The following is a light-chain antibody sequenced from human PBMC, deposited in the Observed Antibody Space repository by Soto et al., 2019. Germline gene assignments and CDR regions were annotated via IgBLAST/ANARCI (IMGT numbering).Light chain of an antibody. J-gene: IGKJ1*01. CDR2: DAS. CDR1: QSVSTF. Sequence: IVLTESPATLSLSPGERATLSCRASQSVSTFLAWYQQKPGQAPRLLIYDASNRASGIPARFRGSGSGTEFTLTINSLQSEDFAVYYCQQYNNWPRTFGQGTKVDIK. CDR3: QQYNNWPRT. V-gene: IGKV3-11*01.